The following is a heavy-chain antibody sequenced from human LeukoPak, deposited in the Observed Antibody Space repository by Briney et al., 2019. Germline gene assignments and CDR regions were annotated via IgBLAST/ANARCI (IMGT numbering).Heavy chain of an antibody. D-gene: IGHD5-18*01. CDR1: GFTFSSYS. V-gene: IGHV3-21*01. CDR2: ISSSSSYI. J-gene: IGHJ4*02. Sequence: GGSLRLSCAASGFTFSSYSMNWVRQAPGKGLEWVSSISSSSSYIYYADSVKGRFTISRDNAKNSLYLQMNSLRAEDTAVYYCARGSKRGYSYGYAPDYWGQGTLVTVSS. CDR3: ARGSKRGYSYGYAPDY.